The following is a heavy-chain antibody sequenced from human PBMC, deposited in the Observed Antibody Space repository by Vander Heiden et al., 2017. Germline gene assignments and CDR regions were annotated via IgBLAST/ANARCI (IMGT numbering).Heavy chain of an antibody. CDR1: GFTFSSYS. J-gene: IGHJ6*02. Sequence: EVQLVESGGGLVKPGGSLRLSCAASGFTFSSYSMNWVRQAPGKGLEWVSSISSSSSYIYYADSVKGRFTISRDNAKNSLYLQMNSLRAEDTAVYYCARDPQHKRYCSGGSCSPWYYYGMDVWGQGTTVTVSS. CDR3: ARDPQHKRYCSGGSCSPWYYYGMDV. CDR2: ISSSSSYI. D-gene: IGHD2-15*01. V-gene: IGHV3-21*01.